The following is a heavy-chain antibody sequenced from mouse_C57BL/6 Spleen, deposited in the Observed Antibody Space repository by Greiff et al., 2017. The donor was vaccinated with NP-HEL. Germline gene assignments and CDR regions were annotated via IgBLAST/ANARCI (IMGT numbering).Heavy chain of an antibody. J-gene: IGHJ4*01. CDR1: GYTFTSYW. Sequence: QVHVKQPGAELVKPGASVKLSCKASGYTFTSYWMQWVKQRPGQGLEWIGEIDPSDSYTNYNQKFKGKATLTVDTSSSTAYMQLSSLTSEDSAVYYCARQLRLYYAMDYWGQGTSVTVSS. CDR3: ARQLRLYYAMDY. V-gene: IGHV1-50*01. CDR2: IDPSDSYT. D-gene: IGHD3-2*02.